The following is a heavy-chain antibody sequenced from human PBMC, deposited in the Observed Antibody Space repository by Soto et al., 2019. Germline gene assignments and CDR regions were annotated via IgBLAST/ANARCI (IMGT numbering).Heavy chain of an antibody. J-gene: IGHJ3*02. CDR3: ARSIAVDAFDI. V-gene: IGHV4-59*08. Sequence: QVQLQESGPGLVKPSETLSLTCTVSGGSINSFYWSWIRQPPGQGLEWIGYFYYSGNTYYIPSLKSRVTISVDASKNHLYLRLTSVTAADTAVYYRARSIAVDAFDIWGQGTMVTVSS. CDR2: FYYSGNT. D-gene: IGHD6-19*01. CDR1: GGSINSFY.